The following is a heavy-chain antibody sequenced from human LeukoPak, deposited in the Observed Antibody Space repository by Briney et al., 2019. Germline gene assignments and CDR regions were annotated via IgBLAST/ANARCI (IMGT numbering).Heavy chain of an antibody. CDR1: GFTVSSNY. Sequence: GGSLRLSCVASGFTVSSNYMSWVRQAPGKGLEWVAVIYSGGSTYYADSVKGRFTISRHDAKNSLYLQMNNVRDEDTAVYYCVRVADGGASWFDSWGQGTLVTVSS. CDR2: IYSGGST. CDR3: VRVADGGASWFDS. D-gene: IGHD4-23*01. V-gene: IGHV3-66*01. J-gene: IGHJ5*01.